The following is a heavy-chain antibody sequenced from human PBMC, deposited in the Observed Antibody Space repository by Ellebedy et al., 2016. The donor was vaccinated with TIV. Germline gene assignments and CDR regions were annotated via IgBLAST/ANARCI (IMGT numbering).Heavy chain of an antibody. V-gene: IGHV4-39*07. CDR1: GDSISSISYY. CDR2: IYYSGGT. CDR3: RKFGDIARDY. J-gene: IGHJ4*02. Sequence: GSLRLSXTVSGDSISSISYYWGWIRQPPGKGLEWIGSIYYSGGTYYNPSLKSRVTMSVDTSKNQFSLNLSSVTAADTAVYYCRKFGDIARDYWGQGTLVTVSS. D-gene: IGHD3-10*01.